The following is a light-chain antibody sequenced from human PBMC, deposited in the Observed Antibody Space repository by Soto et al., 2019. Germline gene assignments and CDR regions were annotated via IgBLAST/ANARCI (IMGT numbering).Light chain of an antibody. J-gene: IGKJ1*01. Sequence: AIQMTQSPSSLSASVGDRVTITCRASQDIRTDLGWYQQGTGKAPKVLIYAASNLESGVPSRFSGSGSGTHFTLTISSLQPEDFATYYCLQDFIYPRTFGQGTKVEIK. V-gene: IGKV1-6*01. CDR3: LQDFIYPRT. CDR1: QDIRTD. CDR2: AAS.